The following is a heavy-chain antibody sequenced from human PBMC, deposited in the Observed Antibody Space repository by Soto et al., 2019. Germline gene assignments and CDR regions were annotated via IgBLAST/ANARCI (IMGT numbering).Heavy chain of an antibody. CDR1: GYTFTSYY. Sequence: ASVKVSCQASGYTFTSYYMHWVRQAPGQGLEWMGIINPSGGSTSYAQKFQGRVTMTRDTSTSTVYMELSSLRSEDTAVYYCARELGYCSSTSCPRAYYFDYWGQGTQVTVSS. V-gene: IGHV1-46*01. D-gene: IGHD2-2*01. CDR2: INPSGGST. J-gene: IGHJ4*02. CDR3: ARELGYCSSTSCPRAYYFDY.